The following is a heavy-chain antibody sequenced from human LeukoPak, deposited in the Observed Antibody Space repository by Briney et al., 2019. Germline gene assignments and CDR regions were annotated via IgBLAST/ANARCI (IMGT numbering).Heavy chain of an antibody. V-gene: IGHV3-74*01. D-gene: IGHD3-10*01. CDR3: ARDIVSGAGSLDY. J-gene: IGHJ4*02. Sequence: GGSLRLSCAASRFSFSNYWMHWVRQAPGKGLVWVSRVKSDGSNPSYADSVKGRFTISRDNAENMLYLQMNTLGAEDTAVYYCARDIVSGAGSLDYWGQGTLVTVSS. CDR1: RFSFSNYW. CDR2: VKSDGSNP.